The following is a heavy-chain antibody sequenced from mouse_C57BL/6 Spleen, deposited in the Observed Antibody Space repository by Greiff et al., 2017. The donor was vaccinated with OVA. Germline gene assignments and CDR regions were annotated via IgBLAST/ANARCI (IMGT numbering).Heavy chain of an antibody. CDR3: ARGADYYAMDY. V-gene: IGHV1-52*01. J-gene: IGHJ4*01. Sequence: QVQLQQPGAELVRPGSSVKLSCKASGYTFTSYWMHWVKQRPIQGLEWIGNIDPSVSETHYNQKFKDKATLTVDKSSSTAYMQLSSLTSEDSAVYYCARGADYYAMDYWGQGTSVTVSS. CDR2: IDPSVSET. CDR1: GYTFTSYW.